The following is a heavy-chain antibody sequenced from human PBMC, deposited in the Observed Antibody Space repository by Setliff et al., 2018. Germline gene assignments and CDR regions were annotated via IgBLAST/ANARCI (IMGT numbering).Heavy chain of an antibody. CDR2: IIPMHHIA. Sequence: GASVKVSCKASGVTFSNYDITWVRQAPGQGLEWLGRIIPMHHIAKSSQKFQGRVTITTDESTSTAYMELSSLRSEDTAVYYCARGNYYDSSGYSVDYWGQGTLVTVSS. J-gene: IGHJ4*02. D-gene: IGHD3-22*01. CDR3: ARGNYYDSSGYSVDY. V-gene: IGHV1-69*04. CDR1: GVTFSNYD.